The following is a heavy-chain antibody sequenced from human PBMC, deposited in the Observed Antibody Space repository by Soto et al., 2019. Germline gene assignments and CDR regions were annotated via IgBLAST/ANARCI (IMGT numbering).Heavy chain of an antibody. CDR2: IYWDDDK. Sequence: QITLKESGPTLVKPTQTLTLTCTFSGFSLSTSGVGVGWIRQPPGQALEWLALIYWDDDKRYSQSLKSRLTITKDTSTDQVVLTITTMDPVDTATYYCAHSAAAAGPTHFDSWGQGTLVTVSS. V-gene: IGHV2-5*02. CDR3: AHSAAAAGPTHFDS. J-gene: IGHJ4*02. D-gene: IGHD6-13*01. CDR1: GFSLSTSGVG.